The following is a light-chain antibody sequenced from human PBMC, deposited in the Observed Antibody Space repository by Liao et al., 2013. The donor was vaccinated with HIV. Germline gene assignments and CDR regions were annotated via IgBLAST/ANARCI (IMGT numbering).Light chain of an antibody. J-gene: IGLJ1*01. CDR2: QDT. V-gene: IGLV3-1*01. CDR1: ELGDKF. CDR3: QAWDSNTNYV. Sequence: SYELTQPPSVSVSPGQTASITCSGDELGDKFACWYQQKPGQSPILVIYQDTKRPSGISDRFSGSNSGNTATLTISGTQALDEADYFCQAWDSNTNYVFGTGTQVTVL.